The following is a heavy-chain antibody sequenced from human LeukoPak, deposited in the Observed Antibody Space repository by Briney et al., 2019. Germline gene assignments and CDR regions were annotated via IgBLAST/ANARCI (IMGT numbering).Heavy chain of an antibody. CDR2: IYYGGST. Sequence: SETLSLTCTVSGGSISSSSYYWGWIRQPPGKGLEWIGNIYYGGSTYYNPSLKSRVTISVDTSKNQFSLKLSSVTAADTAVYYCARERRYSVDYWGQGTLVTVSS. J-gene: IGHJ4*02. V-gene: IGHV4-39*02. CDR3: ARERRYSVDY. CDR1: GGSISSSSYY. D-gene: IGHD6-13*01.